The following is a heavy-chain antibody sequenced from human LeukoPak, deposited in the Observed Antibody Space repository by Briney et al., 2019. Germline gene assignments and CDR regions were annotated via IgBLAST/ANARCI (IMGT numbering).Heavy chain of an antibody. CDR1: GFTFSSYS. D-gene: IGHD2-15*01. J-gene: IGHJ5*02. CDR3: ARDQCSGGSCYSNH. V-gene: IGHV3-21*01. CDR2: ISSSSSYI. Sequence: PGGSLRLSCAASGFTFSSYSMNWVRQAPGRGLEWVSSISSSSSYIYYADSVKGRFTISRDNAKNSLYLQMNSLRAEDTAVYYCARDQCSGGSCYSNHWGQGTLVTVSS.